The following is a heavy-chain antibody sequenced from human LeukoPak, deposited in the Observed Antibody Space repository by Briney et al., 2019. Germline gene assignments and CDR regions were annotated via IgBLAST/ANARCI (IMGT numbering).Heavy chain of an antibody. CDR2: ISAYNGNT. CDR3: ARGRDGYPSQLYYFDY. D-gene: IGHD5-24*01. Sequence: ASVKVSCKCSVYTFTSYGISWVRQAPGQGLEWMGWISAYNGNTNYAQKLQGRVTMTTDTSTSTAYMELRSLRSDDTAVYYCARGRDGYPSQLYYFDYWGQGTLVTVSS. J-gene: IGHJ4*02. V-gene: IGHV1-18*01. CDR1: VYTFTSYG.